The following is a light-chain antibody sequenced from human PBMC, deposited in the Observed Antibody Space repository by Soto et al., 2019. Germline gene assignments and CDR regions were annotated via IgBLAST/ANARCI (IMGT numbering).Light chain of an antibody. CDR3: CSYAGSRTFIV. J-gene: IGLJ2*01. V-gene: IGLV2-23*02. CDR1: SSDVVSYDL. Sequence: QSVLTQPASVSGSPGQSITISCSGTSSDVVSYDLVSWYRQYPGEAPKLMIYEVSKRPSGVSNRFSGSKSGDTASLTISGLQAEDEADYYCCSYAGSRTFIVFGGGTKLTVL. CDR2: EVS.